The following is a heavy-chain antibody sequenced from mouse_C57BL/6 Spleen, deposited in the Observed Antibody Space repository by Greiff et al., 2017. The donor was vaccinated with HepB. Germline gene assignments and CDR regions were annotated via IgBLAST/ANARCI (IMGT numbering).Heavy chain of an antibody. CDR1: GYTFTSYW. D-gene: IGHD1-1*01. V-gene: IGHV1-64*01. J-gene: IGHJ1*03. CDR2: IRPNSGST. Sequence: QVQLQQPGAELVKPGASVKLSCKASGYTFTSYWMHWVQQRPGQGLEWIGMIRPNSGSTNYNEKFTSKATLTVDKSSSTAYMQLRSLTSEDSAVYYCARDYYGSPSYFDVWGTGATVTVSS. CDR3: ARDYYGSPSYFDV.